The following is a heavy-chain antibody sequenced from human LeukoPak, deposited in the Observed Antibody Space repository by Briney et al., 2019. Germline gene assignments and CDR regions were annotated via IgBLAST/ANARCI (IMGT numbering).Heavy chain of an antibody. CDR2: IYYSGST. J-gene: IGHJ6*03. D-gene: IGHD2-21*02. Sequence: PSETLSLTCTVSGGSISSSSYYWGWIRQPPGKGLEWIGSIYYSGSTYYNPSLKSRVTISVDTSKNQFSLKLSSVTAADTAVYYCASGDRLSLYYYYYMDVWGEGTTVTISS. V-gene: IGHV4-39*01. CDR1: GGSISSSSYY. CDR3: ASGDRLSLYYYYYMDV.